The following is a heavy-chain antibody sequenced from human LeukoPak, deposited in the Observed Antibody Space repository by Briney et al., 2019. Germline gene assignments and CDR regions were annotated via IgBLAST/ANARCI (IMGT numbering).Heavy chain of an antibody. Sequence: SETLSLTCAVSGGSISSGAYSWSWIRQPPRKGLEWIGYVYYSGGTYYNPSLKSRVTISVDTSKNQFSLKLSSVTAADTAVYYCARVGGSWYWFDPWGQGTLVTVSS. V-gene: IGHV4-30-4*07. CDR1: GGSISSGAYS. D-gene: IGHD6-13*01. J-gene: IGHJ5*02. CDR2: VYYSGGT. CDR3: ARVGGSWYWFDP.